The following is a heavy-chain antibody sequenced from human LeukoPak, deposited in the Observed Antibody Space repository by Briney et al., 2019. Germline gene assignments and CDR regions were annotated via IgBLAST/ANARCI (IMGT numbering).Heavy chain of an antibody. CDR1: GYTFTTYY. CDR3: ARHRAYSSSSPFDY. CDR2: ISPSGGDT. J-gene: IGHJ4*02. D-gene: IGHD6-6*01. V-gene: IGHV1-46*01. Sequence: ASVKVSCKPSGYTFTTYYLHWVRQAPGQGLEWMGVISPSGGDTTYAQRFQGRLTMTRDTSTSTVYMEVSSLRSDDTAVYYCARHRAYSSSSPFDYWGQGTLVTVSS.